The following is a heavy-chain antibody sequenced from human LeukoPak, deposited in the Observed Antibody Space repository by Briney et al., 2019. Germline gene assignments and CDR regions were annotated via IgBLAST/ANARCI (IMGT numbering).Heavy chain of an antibody. CDR2: LYHSDSA. CDR3: ARQHDSYYYYYIDV. CDR1: GYSISNNYY. D-gene: IGHD1-1*01. J-gene: IGHJ6*03. V-gene: IGHV4-38-2*01. Sequence: SETLSLTCAVSGYSISNNYYWVWIRQPPGRGLEWIGSLYHSDSAYYNTSLRSRVSMSVDTSKNQFSLTLSFVTAADTAVYYCARQHDSYYYYYIDVWGSGTTVSVSS.